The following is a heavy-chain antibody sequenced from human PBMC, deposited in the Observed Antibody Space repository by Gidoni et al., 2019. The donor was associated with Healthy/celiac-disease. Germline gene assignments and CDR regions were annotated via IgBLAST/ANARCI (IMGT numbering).Heavy chain of an antibody. Sequence: QVQLVQSGAEVKKPGASVKVSCKASGDTFTGYYMHWVRQAPGQGLEWMGWINPNSGGTNYAQKFQGWVTMTRDTSISTAYMELSRLRSDDTAVYYCARDLEGIAAAGSFDYWGQGTLVTVSS. J-gene: IGHJ4*02. D-gene: IGHD6-13*01. V-gene: IGHV1-2*04. CDR3: ARDLEGIAAAGSFDY. CDR1: GDTFTGYY. CDR2: INPNSGGT.